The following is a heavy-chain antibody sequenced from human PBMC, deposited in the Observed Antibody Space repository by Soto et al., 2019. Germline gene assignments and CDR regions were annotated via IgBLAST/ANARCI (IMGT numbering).Heavy chain of an antibody. CDR1: GFTFSSYS. CDR2: ISSSSSTI. V-gene: IGHV3-48*01. D-gene: IGHD2-15*01. J-gene: IGHJ4*02. Sequence: EVQLVESGGGLVQPGGSLRLSCAASGFTFSSYSMNWVRQAPGKGLEWVSYISSSSSTIYYADSVKGRFTISRDNAKNSFYLQRNSLRAGNTVVYYWAKGGGCGGGSATFAYGGQEPLATVSS. CDR3: AKGGGCGGGSATFAY.